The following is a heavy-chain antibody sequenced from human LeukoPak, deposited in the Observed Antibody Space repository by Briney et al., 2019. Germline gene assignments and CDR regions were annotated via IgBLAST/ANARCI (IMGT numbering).Heavy chain of an antibody. J-gene: IGHJ4*02. CDR3: ATGNWRRWFGEPPFDY. D-gene: IGHD3-10*01. Sequence: ASVKVSCKVSGYTLTELSMHWVRQAPGKGLEWMGGFDTEDGEPISAQKFQGRVTMTEDTSTDTAYMELSSLRSEDTAVYYCATGNWRRWFGEPPFDYGGQGTLVTVSS. CDR2: FDTEDGEP. V-gene: IGHV1-24*01. CDR1: GYTLTELS.